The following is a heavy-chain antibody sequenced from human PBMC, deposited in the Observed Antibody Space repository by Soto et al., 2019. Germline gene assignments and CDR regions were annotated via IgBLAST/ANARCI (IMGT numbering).Heavy chain of an antibody. CDR2: VYYSGST. Sequence: QVQLQESGPGLVKPSETLSLTCNVSGGSISSYDWNWIRQPPGQGLEWIGYVYYSGSTNYNPSLKSRVSISVDTSKHQFSLKLYSVTAADTALYYCASHLSHAFDIWGQGTMVTVSS. J-gene: IGHJ3*02. CDR3: ASHLSHAFDI. CDR1: GGSISSYD. V-gene: IGHV4-59*08.